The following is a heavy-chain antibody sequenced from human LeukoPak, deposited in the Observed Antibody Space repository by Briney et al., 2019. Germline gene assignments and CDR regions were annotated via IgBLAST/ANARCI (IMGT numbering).Heavy chain of an antibody. CDR2: IYHSGST. J-gene: IGHJ4*02. D-gene: IGHD2-21*01. CDR3: ARGGSDFYYFDY. CDR1: GGSISSGGYS. V-gene: IGHV4-30-2*01. Sequence: SETLSLTCAVSGGSISSGGYSWSWLRQPPGKGLEWIGYIYHSGSTYYNPSLKSRVTISVDRSKNQFSLKLSSVTAADTAVYYCARGGSDFYYFDYWGQGTLVTVSS.